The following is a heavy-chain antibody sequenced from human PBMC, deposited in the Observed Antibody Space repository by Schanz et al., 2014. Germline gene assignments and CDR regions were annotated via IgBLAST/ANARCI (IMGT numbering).Heavy chain of an antibody. CDR2: LSGSGGST. D-gene: IGHD3-9*01. V-gene: IGHV3-23*04. Sequence: EVHLVESGGGLVKRGGSLRLSCAASGFTFSSYAMSWVRQAPGKGLEWVSALSGSGGSTYYADSVKGRFTISRDNSKNTLYLQMNSLRAEDTAVYYCAKQIHYDILTVTRNWGQGTLVNVSS. J-gene: IGHJ4*02. CDR1: GFTFSSYA. CDR3: AKQIHYDILTVTRN.